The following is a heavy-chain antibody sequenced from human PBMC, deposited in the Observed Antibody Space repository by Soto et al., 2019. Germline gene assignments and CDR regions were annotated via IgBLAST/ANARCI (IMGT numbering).Heavy chain of an antibody. D-gene: IGHD3-9*01. Sequence: SETLSLTCTVSGGSISSYYWSWIRQPPGKGLEWIGYIYYSGSTNYNPSLKSRVTISVDTSKNQFSLKLSSVTAADTTVYYCARAIGGSYYDILTGRSIKPSHYYGMDVWGQGTTVTVSS. J-gene: IGHJ6*02. CDR3: ARAIGGSYYDILTGRSIKPSHYYGMDV. CDR2: IYYSGST. V-gene: IGHV4-59*01. CDR1: GGSISSYY.